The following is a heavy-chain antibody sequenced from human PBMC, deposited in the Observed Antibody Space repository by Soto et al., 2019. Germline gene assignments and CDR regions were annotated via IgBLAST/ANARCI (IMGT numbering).Heavy chain of an antibody. D-gene: IGHD2-2*01. J-gene: IGHJ4*01. CDR2: ISYDGSNK. Sequence: GGSLRLSCAASGFTFSSYCMHGVRQAPGKGVEWVAVISYDGSNKYYADSVKGRFTISRDNSKNSLYLQMNFLRAEDTAVYYCVKERMEQYQVLPFFEYWGHGTRVTSSS. V-gene: IGHV3-30*18. CDR1: GFTFSSYC. CDR3: VKERMEQYQVLPFFEY.